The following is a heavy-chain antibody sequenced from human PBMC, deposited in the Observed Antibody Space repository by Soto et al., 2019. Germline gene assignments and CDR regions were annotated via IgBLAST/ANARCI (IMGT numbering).Heavy chain of an antibody. V-gene: IGHV1-69*01. Sequence: QVQLVQSGAEVKKPGSSVKVSCKASGGTFSSYAIRWVRQAPGQGLEWMGGIIPIFGTANYAQKFQGRVTINADESTSTADMELSSLRSEDTAVYYCARDRETRWGASGWYGNFQHGGQGTLVTVSS. D-gene: IGHD6-19*01. CDR3: ARDRETRWGASGWYGNFQH. CDR1: GGTFSSYA. CDR2: IIPIFGTA. J-gene: IGHJ1*01.